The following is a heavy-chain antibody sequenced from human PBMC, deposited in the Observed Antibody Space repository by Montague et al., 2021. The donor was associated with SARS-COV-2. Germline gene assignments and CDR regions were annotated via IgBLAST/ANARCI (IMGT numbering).Heavy chain of an antibody. CDR1: GFIFADYW. J-gene: IGHJ6*03. CDR2: ISLDGSEV. Sequence: SLRLSCATSGFIFADYWMSWVRQAPGKGLEWVPNISLDGSEVYYLDSVKGRFTVSRDNARNSLYLQMNSLRAEDTAVYYCVRATHYMDVWGAGTTVAVSS. V-gene: IGHV3-7*01. CDR3: VRATHYMDV.